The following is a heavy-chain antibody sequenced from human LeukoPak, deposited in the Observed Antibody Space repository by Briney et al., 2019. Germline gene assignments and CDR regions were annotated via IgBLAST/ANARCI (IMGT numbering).Heavy chain of an antibody. J-gene: IGHJ4*02. D-gene: IGHD6-13*01. CDR1: GFTFSTYA. V-gene: IGHV3-23*01. Sequence: PGGSLRLSCAASGFTFSTYAMSWVRQAPGKGLEWVSAISGSGDSTYYADSVKGRFTISRGNSKNTLYLQMNSLRAEDTAVYYCAKGLAAAGTAFDYWGQGTLVTVSS. CDR3: AKGLAAAGTAFDY. CDR2: ISGSGDST.